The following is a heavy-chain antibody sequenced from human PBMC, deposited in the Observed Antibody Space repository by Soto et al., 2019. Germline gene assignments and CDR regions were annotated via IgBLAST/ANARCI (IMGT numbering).Heavy chain of an antibody. Sequence: PSETLSLTCTVSGGSISSSSYYWGWIRQPPGKGLEWIGSIYYSGSTYYNPSLKSRVTISVDTSKNQFSLKLSSVTAADTAVYYCARRGGTHSSSWPFDYPGQGTLVTVSS. CDR2: IYYSGST. D-gene: IGHD6-13*01. CDR1: GGSISSSSYY. V-gene: IGHV4-39*01. J-gene: IGHJ4*02. CDR3: ARRGGTHSSSWPFDY.